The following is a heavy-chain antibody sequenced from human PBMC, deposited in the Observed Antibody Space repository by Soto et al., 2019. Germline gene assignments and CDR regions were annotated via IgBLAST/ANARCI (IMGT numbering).Heavy chain of an antibody. V-gene: IGHV1-2*02. Sequence: QVQMVQSGAEVKKPGASVKVSCKASGHTFTSHHMHWVRQAPGQGLEWMGLIDLDIGDTKYAQKFQGRVTSTSDTSSTTAYMELRGLRSDDTAVYYCGLEPTGTAGFDYWGQGTLVTVSS. J-gene: IGHJ4*02. CDR2: IDLDIGDT. D-gene: IGHD2-21*02. CDR3: GLEPTGTAGFDY. CDR1: GHTFTSHH.